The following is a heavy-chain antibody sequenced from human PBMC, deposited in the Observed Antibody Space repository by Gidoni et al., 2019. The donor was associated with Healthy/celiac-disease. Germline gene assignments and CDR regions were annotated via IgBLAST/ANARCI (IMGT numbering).Heavy chain of an antibody. CDR1: GFNFSSYA. V-gene: IGHV3-23*04. J-gene: IGHJ6*02. CDR3: AKGIPASSYYYYYGMDV. CDR2: ISGSGGST. D-gene: IGHD2-21*01. Sequence: EVQLVESGGGLVQPGGSLRLSCAASGFNFSSYAMSWVRQAPGKGLEWVSAISGSGGSTYYADSVKGRFTISRDNSKNTLYLQMNSLRAEDTAVYYCAKGIPASSYYYYYGMDVWGQGTTVTVSS.